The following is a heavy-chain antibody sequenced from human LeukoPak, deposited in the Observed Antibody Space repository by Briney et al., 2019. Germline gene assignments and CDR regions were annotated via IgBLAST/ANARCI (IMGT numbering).Heavy chain of an antibody. J-gene: IGHJ3*02. CDR2: ISGNSGAT. CDR1: GFTFSSYP. V-gene: IGHV3-23*01. CDR3: AGVDAAMPDAFDI. Sequence: GGSLRLSCATSGFTFSSYPMSWVRQAPGRGLEWVSVISGNSGATYYADSVKGRFTISRDNAKNTVYLQMNSLRADDTAVYYCAGVDAAMPDAFDIWGQGTTVTVSS. D-gene: IGHD5-18*01.